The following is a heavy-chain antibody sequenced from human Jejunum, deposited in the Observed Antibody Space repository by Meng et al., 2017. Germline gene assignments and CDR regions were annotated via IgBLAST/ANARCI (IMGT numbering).Heavy chain of an antibody. CDR3: VKGLRRDGYNDGY. CDR2: LFHIGIT. CDR1: SGSISSSAYY. Sequence: RLQESGAELVKSSETLSLTCTFSSGSISSSAYYWGWIRQPPGKGLEWIGTLFHIGITYYDPSLKSRATVSLDTSKIQFSLELSSVTAADTAVYYCVKGLRRDGYNDGYWGQGILVTVSS. V-gene: IGHV4-39*07. D-gene: IGHD5-24*01. J-gene: IGHJ4*02.